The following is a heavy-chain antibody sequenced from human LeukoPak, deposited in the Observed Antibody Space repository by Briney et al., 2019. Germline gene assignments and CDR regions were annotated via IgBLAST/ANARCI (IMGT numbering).Heavy chain of an antibody. V-gene: IGHV3-13*01. Sequence: GGSLRLSCAASGFTFSSYDMHWVRQATGKGLGWVSAIGTAGDTYYPGSVKGRFTISRENAKNSLYLQMNSLRAGDTAVYYCARVASSGYYRFFDYWGQGTLVTVSS. J-gene: IGHJ4*02. CDR3: ARVASSGYYRFFDY. CDR1: GFTFSSYD. CDR2: IGTAGDT. D-gene: IGHD3-22*01.